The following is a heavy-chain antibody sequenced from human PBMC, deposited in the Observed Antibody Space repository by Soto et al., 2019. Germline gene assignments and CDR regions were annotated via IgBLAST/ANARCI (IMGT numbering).Heavy chain of an antibody. D-gene: IGHD6-13*01. J-gene: IGHJ4*02. Sequence: QVQLVQSGADVKKPGASVKVSCKTSGYTFSGYFMHWLRQAPGQGLEWMGWMNPNSGGTDYAQNFQGSVSMTWDTSISTAYMELSRLRSDDTAIYYCARGYSSSSWRVFDNWGQGTLVTVSS. CDR3: ARGYSSSSWRVFDN. CDR1: GYTFSGYF. CDR2: MNPNSGGT. V-gene: IGHV1-2*02.